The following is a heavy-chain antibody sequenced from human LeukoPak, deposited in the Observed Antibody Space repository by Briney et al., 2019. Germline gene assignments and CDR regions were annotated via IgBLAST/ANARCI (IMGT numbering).Heavy chain of an antibody. D-gene: IGHD6-19*01. J-gene: IGHJ4*02. CDR3: ARAYSDGWYDQNY. CDR1: GYSFTDYW. V-gene: IGHV5-51*01. Sequence: GESLKISCKGSGYSFTDYWIGWVRQMPGKGLEWMGIIYPGDSDTKYSPSFQGQVTISADKSISTAYLQWTSLKASDTAMYYCARAYSDGWYDQNYWGQGTLVTVSS. CDR2: IYPGDSDT.